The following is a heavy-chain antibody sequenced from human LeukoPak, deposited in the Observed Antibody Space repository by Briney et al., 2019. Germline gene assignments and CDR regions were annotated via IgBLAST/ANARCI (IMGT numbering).Heavy chain of an antibody. J-gene: IGHJ4*02. V-gene: IGHV3-30*18. D-gene: IGHD6-6*01. Sequence: PGGSLRLSCAASGFTFSSYGMHWVRQAPGKGLEWVAVISYDGSNKYYADSVKGRFTISRDNSKNTLYLQMNSLRAEDTAVYYCGKSIAARPYFDYWGQGTLVTVSS. CDR3: GKSIAARPYFDY. CDR1: GFTFSSYG. CDR2: ISYDGSNK.